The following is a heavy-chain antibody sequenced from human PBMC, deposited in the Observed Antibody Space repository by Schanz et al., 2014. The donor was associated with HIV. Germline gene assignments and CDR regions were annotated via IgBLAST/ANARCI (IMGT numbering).Heavy chain of an antibody. V-gene: IGHV1-2*02. CDR1: GYTFTTYY. J-gene: IGHJ4*02. Sequence: QVQLVQSGAEVKKPGASVKVSCKASGYTFTTYYMHWVRQAPGQGLEWMGIINPNSGGTNLAQKFEGRVTMTIDRSITTASMELSRLNSDDTAMYFCTRLHYYYDRSGFSFDCWGQGTLVTVSS. D-gene: IGHD3-22*01. CDR3: TRLHYYYDRSGFSFDC. CDR2: INPNSGGT.